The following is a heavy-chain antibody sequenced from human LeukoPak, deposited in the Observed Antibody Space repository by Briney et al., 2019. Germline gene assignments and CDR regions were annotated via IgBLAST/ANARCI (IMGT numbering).Heavy chain of an antibody. Sequence: SVKVSCKASGGTFSSYAISWVRQAPGQGLEWMGGIIPIFGPANYAQKFQGRVTITADESTSTAYMELSSLRSEDTAVYYCARAPVAMVFHLPDYWGQGTLVTVSS. D-gene: IGHD5-18*01. CDR3: ARAPVAMVFHLPDY. CDR1: GGTFSSYA. V-gene: IGHV1-69*01. CDR2: IIPIFGPA. J-gene: IGHJ4*02.